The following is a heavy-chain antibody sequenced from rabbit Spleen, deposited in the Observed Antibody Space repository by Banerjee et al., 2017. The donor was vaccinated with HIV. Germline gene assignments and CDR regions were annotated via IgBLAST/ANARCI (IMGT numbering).Heavy chain of an antibody. CDR2: IDSGSSGFT. Sequence: QEQLEESGGDLVKPGASLTLTCIASGVSFSGDSYMFWVRQAPGKGLEWIACIDSGSSGFTYFANWAIGRFTISKTSSTTVTLQMTSLTAADTATYFCARDTASSFSSYGMDLWGPGTLVTVS. D-gene: IGHD8-1*01. CDR3: ARDTASSFSSYGMDL. J-gene: IGHJ6*01. CDR1: GVSFSGDSY. V-gene: IGHV1S45*01.